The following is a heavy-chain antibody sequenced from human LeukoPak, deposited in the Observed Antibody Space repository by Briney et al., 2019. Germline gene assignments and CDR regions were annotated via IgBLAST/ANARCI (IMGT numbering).Heavy chain of an antibody. CDR3: AKFGRPFDY. V-gene: IGHV3-30*02. D-gene: IGHD3-10*01. J-gene: IGHJ4*02. CDR2: IRYDGSNK. CDR1: GFTFSSYG. Sequence: GGSLRLSCAASGFTFSSYGMHSVRQAPGKGLEWVAFIRYDGSNKYYADSVKGRFTISRDNSKNTLYLQMNSLRAEDTAVYYCAKFGRPFDYWGQGTLVTVSS.